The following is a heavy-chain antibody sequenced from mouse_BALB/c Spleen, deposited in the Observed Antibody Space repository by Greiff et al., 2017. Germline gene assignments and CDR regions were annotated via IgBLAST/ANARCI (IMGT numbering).Heavy chain of an antibody. CDR3: ARVAYYYAMDY. V-gene: IGHV5-4*02. CDR2: ISDGGSYT. J-gene: IGHJ4*01. Sequence: EVKLVESGGGLVKPGGSLKLSCAASGFTFSDYYMYWVRQTPEKRLEWVATISDGGSYTYYPDSVKGRFTISRDNAKNNLYLQMSSLKSEDTAMYYGARVAYYYAMDYGGQGTSVTVSS. CDR1: GFTFSDYY.